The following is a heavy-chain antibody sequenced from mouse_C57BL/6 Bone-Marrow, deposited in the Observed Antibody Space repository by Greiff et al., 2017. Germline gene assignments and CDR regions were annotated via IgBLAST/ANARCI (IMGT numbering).Heavy chain of an antibody. J-gene: IGHJ1*03. D-gene: IGHD1-1*01. Sequence: VQLQQSGPELVKPGASVKLSCKASGYTFTSYDINWVKQRPGQGLEWIGWMYPRDGRTKYNEKFKGKATLTVDTSSRTAYMELHSLTSEDSAVYFGARLEFDGSSGDWYYDVWCTGTTVTVSS. V-gene: IGHV1-85*01. CDR3: ARLEFDGSSGDWYYDV. CDR2: MYPRDGRT. CDR1: GYTFTSYD.